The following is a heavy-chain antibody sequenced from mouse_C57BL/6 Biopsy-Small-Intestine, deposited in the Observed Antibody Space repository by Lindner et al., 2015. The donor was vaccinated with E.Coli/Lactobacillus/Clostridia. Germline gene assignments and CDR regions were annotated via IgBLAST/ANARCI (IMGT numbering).Heavy chain of an antibody. V-gene: IGHV1-53*01. D-gene: IGHD1-1*01. J-gene: IGHJ4*01. CDR2: LNPSDGST. Sequence: SVKVSCKSSGYTFTSYYMHWVRQAPGQGLEWMGILNPSDGSTTYAQKFQGRLAMTRDTSTSTVYMELRSLRSEDTAVYYCARVYGEFGWLDTWGPGTLVTVSS. CDR1: GYTFTSYY. CDR3: ARVYGEFGWLDT.